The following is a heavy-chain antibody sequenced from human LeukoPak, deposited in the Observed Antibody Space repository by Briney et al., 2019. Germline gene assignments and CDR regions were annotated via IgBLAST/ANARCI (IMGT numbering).Heavy chain of an antibody. D-gene: IGHD1-26*01. J-gene: IGHJ4*02. CDR2: ISTSGRAT. CDR3: AKDLGRYRNNYFDY. V-gene: IGHV3-23*01. Sequence: GGSLRLSCAASGFAFSTYAMTWVRQAPEKGLQWVSTISTSGRATYYADSVEGRFTISRDNSKNTLYLQMNSLRADDTAVYYCAKDLGRYRNNYFDYWGQGTLVTVSS. CDR1: GFAFSTYA.